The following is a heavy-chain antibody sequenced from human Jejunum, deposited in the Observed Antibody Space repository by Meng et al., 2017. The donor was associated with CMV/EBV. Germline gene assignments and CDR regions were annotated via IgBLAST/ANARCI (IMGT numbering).Heavy chain of an antibody. CDR3: ARVRGGFDP. D-gene: IGHD2-15*01. CDR1: GGSISGYY. J-gene: IGHJ5*02. Sequence: LTCTVSGGSISGYYWSWTRQPPGKGLEWVGYIYYTGGNNYNPSLESRATISLDRTKSQFSLKLTSVTPADTAVYYCARVRGGFDPWGQGILVTVSS. CDR2: IYYTGGN. V-gene: IGHV4-59*01.